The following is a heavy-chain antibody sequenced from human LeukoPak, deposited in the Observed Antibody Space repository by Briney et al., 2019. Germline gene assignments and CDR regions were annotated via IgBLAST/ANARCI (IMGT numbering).Heavy chain of an antibody. V-gene: IGHV3-48*01. D-gene: IGHD2-15*01. CDR1: GLTVSSYS. CDR2: ISSSSSTI. Sequence: GGSLRLSCAASGLTVSSYSMNWVRQAPGKGLEWVSYISSSSSTIYYADSVKGRFTISRDNAKNPLYLQMNSLRAEDTAVYYCARARASGCSGFDYWGQGTLVTVSS. CDR3: ARARASGCSGFDY. J-gene: IGHJ4*02.